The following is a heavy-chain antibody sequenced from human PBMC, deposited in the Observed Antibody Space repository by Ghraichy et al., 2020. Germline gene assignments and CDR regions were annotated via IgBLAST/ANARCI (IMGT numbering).Heavy chain of an antibody. D-gene: IGHD4-23*01. CDR2: MYNSGTT. V-gene: IGHV4-39*01. CDR1: GGSISRCSYF. CDR3: ARPRLYGGNSNFDY. J-gene: IGHJ4*02. Sequence: SETLSLTCTVSGGSISRCSYFWVWLRPPQGLELECIGSMYNSGTTYSNQSLNRLVTISVDTSKNQFSLKMSSVTAADTAGYYCARPRLYGGNSNFDYWGLGTLVTVSS.